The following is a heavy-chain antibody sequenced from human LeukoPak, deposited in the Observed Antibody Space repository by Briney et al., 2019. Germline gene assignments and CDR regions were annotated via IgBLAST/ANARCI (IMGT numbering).Heavy chain of an antibody. J-gene: IGHJ4*02. CDR1: GGSITSSKYF. Sequence: PSETLSLTCAVSGGSITSSKYFWGWIRQLPGKELELIGIISYSGSTDYNPSLKSRVAISTDTSKNQFSLKLTSVTAADTAVYYCAGLGVMVLVYQFEYWGRGTPVTVSS. CDR3: AGLGVMVLVYQFEY. CDR2: ISYSGST. V-gene: IGHV4-39*07. D-gene: IGHD3-10*01.